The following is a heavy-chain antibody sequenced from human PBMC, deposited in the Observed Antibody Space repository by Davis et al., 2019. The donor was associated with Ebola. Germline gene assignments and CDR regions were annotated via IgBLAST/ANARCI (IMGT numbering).Heavy chain of an antibody. CDR3: ARLGDGYNSDY. Sequence: ASVKVSCKASGYTFTSYDINWVRQATGQGLEWMGWMNPNSGNTGYAQKLQGRVTITRDTSASTAYMELSSLRSEDTAVYYCARLGDGYNSDYWGQGTLVTVSS. J-gene: IGHJ4*02. D-gene: IGHD5-24*01. CDR2: MNPNSGNT. CDR1: GYTFTSYD. V-gene: IGHV1-8*01.